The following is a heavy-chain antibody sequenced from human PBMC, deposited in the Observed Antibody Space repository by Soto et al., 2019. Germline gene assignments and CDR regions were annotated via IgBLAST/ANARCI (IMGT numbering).Heavy chain of an antibody. J-gene: IGHJ4*02. Sequence: EVQLLESGGGLVQPGGSLRLSCAASGFTFSSYAMRWVRQAPGKGLEWVSAISGSGGSTYYADSVKGRFTISRDNSKNTLYLQRSGLRAEDTAVYYCARRGSGSEYDYWGQGALGTVSS. CDR2: ISGSGGST. CDR3: ARRGSGSEYDY. CDR1: GFTFSSYA. V-gene: IGHV3-23*01. D-gene: IGHD1-26*01.